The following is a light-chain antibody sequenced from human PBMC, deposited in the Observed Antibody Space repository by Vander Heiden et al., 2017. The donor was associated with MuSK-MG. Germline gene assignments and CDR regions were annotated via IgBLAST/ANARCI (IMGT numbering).Light chain of an antibody. Sequence: IVLTQSPATLSLSPGERATLSCTASQSVSSHLAWYQQKPGQAPRLLIYDASNRATGVPARFSGSASGTDFTLTISSLEPEDFAVYHCQQRSNWPLTFGGVTKVEIK. CDR3: QQRSNWPLT. CDR2: DAS. V-gene: IGKV3-11*01. J-gene: IGKJ4*01. CDR1: QSVSSH.